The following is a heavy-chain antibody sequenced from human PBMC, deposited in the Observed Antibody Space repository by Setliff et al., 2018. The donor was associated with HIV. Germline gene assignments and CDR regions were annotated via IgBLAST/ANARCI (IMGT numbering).Heavy chain of an antibody. J-gene: IGHJ4*02. CDR2: ITGNGYST. CDR3: TTDSRYFDY. CDR1: GFYFDDYG. Sequence: GGSLRLSCATSGFYFDDYGMNWVRQAPGKGLEWVSGITGNGYSTGYADSVKGRFTISRDNAKNSVYLQMKTLRAEDTAVYFCTTDSRYFDYWGQGTRVTVSS. V-gene: IGHV3-20*04.